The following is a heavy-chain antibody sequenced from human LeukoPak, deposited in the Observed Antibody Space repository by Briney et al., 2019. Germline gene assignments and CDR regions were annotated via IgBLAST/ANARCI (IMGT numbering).Heavy chain of an antibody. CDR1: GFTFSDYY. J-gene: IGHJ4*02. CDR2: ISSSGSTI. Sequence: GGSLRLSCAASGFTFSDYYMSWIRQAPGKGLEWVSYISSSGSTIYYADSVKGRFTISRDNAKNSLYLQMNSMRAEDTAVYYCARELIRYFDWSTSPFDYWGQGTLVTVSS. D-gene: IGHD3-9*01. CDR3: ARELIRYFDWSTSPFDY. V-gene: IGHV3-11*04.